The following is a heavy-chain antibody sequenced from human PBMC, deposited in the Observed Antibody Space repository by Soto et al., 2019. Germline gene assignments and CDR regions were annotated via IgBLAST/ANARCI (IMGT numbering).Heavy chain of an antibody. CDR3: AKAIEAAAGGMDV. CDR1: GFTFSSYG. V-gene: IGHV3-30*18. CDR2: ISYDGSNK. D-gene: IGHD6-25*01. Sequence: QVQLVESGGGVVQPGRSLRLSCAASGFTFSSYGMHWVRQAPGKGLEWVAVISYDGSNKYYADSVKGRFTISRDNAKNSLYRDRNGLKAEAPAVYYGAKAIEAAAGGMDVWGQGTTVTVSS. J-gene: IGHJ6*02.